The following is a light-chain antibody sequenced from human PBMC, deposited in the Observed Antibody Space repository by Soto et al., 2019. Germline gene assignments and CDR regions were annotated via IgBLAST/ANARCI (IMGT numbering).Light chain of an antibody. Sequence: EIVLTQSPDTLSLSPGESAIISCRASKIVRSSFAWYQQKPGQAPRLLIYDASNRATGIPARFSGSGSGTDFNLTISSREPEDFAVDFCQQRSNWPPQVTFGPGTKVDIK. V-gene: IGKV3-11*01. CDR2: DAS. J-gene: IGKJ3*01. CDR3: QQRSNWPPQVT. CDR1: KIVRSS.